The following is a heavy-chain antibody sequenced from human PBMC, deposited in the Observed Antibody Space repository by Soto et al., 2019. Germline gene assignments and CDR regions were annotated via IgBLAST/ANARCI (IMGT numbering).Heavy chain of an antibody. Sequence: ESLKISCKGSGYSFTSYWISWVRQMPGKGLEWMGRIDPSDSYTNYSPSFQGHVTISADKSISTAYLQWSSLKASDTAMYYCARHCSGGSCYTYGMDVWGQGTTVTVSS. V-gene: IGHV5-10-1*01. CDR3: ARHCSGGSCYTYGMDV. J-gene: IGHJ6*02. D-gene: IGHD2-15*01. CDR2: IDPSDSYT. CDR1: GYSFTSYW.